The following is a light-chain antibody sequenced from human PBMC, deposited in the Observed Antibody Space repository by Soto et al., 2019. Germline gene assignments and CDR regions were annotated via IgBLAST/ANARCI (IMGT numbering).Light chain of an antibody. V-gene: IGKV3-11*01. CDR3: QQRSSWPLT. Sequence: EIVLTQSPATLSLSPGERATLSCRASQSVRKYLTWYQQKPGQAPRLLIYDVSNRATGIPARFSGSGSETDFTLTISSLEPEDFAVYYCQQRSSWPLTFGGGTKVEIK. J-gene: IGKJ4*01. CDR1: QSVRKY. CDR2: DVS.